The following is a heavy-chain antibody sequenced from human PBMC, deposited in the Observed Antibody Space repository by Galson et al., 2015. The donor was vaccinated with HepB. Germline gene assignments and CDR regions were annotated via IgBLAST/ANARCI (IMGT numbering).Heavy chain of an antibody. Sequence: SLRLSCAGSGFRFHYYALHWVRQAPGKGLQWVAVITYDGTNKFYARSVKGRFTISRDNSGNTLFLHMNSLRPEDTALYYCVKGGGYSAIRGRGGFDSWGQGALVTVSS. D-gene: IGHD5-12*01. CDR3: VKGGGYSAIRGRGGFDS. V-gene: IGHV3-30*04. CDR1: GFRFHYYA. J-gene: IGHJ4*02. CDR2: ITYDGTNK.